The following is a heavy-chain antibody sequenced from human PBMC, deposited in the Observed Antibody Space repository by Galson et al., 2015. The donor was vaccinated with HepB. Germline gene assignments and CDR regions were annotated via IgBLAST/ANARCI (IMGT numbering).Heavy chain of an antibody. CDR2: IKSTADAATT. V-gene: IGHV3-15*01. CDR3: TTDPRYHARKGGVDY. CDR1: GDSGFLFRNVW. Sequence: SLRLSCADSGDSGFLFRNVWMTWVRQAPGKGLEWVGRIKSTADAATTDYSELVSGRFTISRDDSKNTLYLHMNSLRTEDTAFYYCTTDPRYHARKGGVDYWGQGTLVTVSS. D-gene: IGHD2-15*01. J-gene: IGHJ4*02.